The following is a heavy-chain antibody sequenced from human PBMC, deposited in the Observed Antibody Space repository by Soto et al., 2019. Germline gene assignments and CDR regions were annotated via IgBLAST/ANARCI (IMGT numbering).Heavy chain of an antibody. CDR3: ARDVAMATEGFDY. J-gene: IGHJ4*02. Sequence: QVQLVQSGAEVKKSGSSVRVSCQASRGTFSNSGFSWVRQAPGQGLEWMGGIIPMFGTPDYSEKFRGRATISADESTTTVYMQLNSLTLNDTGMYYCARDVAMATEGFDYWGQGTLVTVSS. CDR2: IIPMFGTP. V-gene: IGHV1-69*01. D-gene: IGHD5-18*01. CDR1: RGTFSNSG.